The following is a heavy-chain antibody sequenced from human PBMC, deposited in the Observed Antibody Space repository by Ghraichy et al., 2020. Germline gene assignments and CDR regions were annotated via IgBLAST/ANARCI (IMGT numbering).Heavy chain of an antibody. V-gene: IGHV2-70*04. CDR3: ARSPVGASPFDF. CDR2: IDWDDDK. J-gene: IGHJ4*02. CDR1: GFSLSTSGMR. D-gene: IGHD1-26*01. Sequence: SGPTLVKPTQSLTLTCSFSGFSLSTSGMRVSWIRQPPGKALEWLARIDWDDDKFYSTSLKTRLTISKDTSKNQVVLTMTNVDPVDTGTYYCARSPVGASPFDFWGQGTLVTVSS.